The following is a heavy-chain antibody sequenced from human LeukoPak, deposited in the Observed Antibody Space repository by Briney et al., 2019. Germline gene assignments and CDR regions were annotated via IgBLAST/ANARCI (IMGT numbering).Heavy chain of an antibody. CDR3: ARDQIAAAGTSLTHTWLY. D-gene: IGHD6-13*01. J-gene: IGHJ4*02. CDR2: ISAYNGNT. Sequence: ASVKVSCKASGYTFTSYGISWVRQAPGQGLEWMGWISAYNGNTNYAQKLQGRVTMTTDTSTSTAYMELRSLRSDDTAVYYCARDQIAAAGTSLTHTWLYWGQGTLVTVSS. CDR1: GYTFTSYG. V-gene: IGHV1-18*01.